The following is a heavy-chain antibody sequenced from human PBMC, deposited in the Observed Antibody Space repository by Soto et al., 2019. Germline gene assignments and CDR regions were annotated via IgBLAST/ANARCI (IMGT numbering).Heavy chain of an antibody. D-gene: IGHD1-1*01. J-gene: IGHJ4*02. CDR2: IKEDGSEK. Sequence: PGGSLSLSCAASGFTFSSSWMNWVRQAPGKGLEWVAGIKEDGSEKYYVDFVKGRFTVSRDNVENSLYLQMNSLRGEDTAVYFCARDRGYNCIDYWGLGTLVTVSS. CDR1: GFTFSSSW. V-gene: IGHV3-7*01. CDR3: ARDRGYNCIDY.